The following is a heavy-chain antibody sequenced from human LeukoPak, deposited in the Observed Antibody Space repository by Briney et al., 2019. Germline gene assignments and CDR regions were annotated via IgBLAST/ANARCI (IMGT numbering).Heavy chain of an antibody. CDR1: GGSFSGYY. CDR2: IYYSGST. D-gene: IGHD5-18*01. V-gene: IGHV4-59*08. CDR3: ARHEVQLWRDYYYYGMDV. Sequence: SEILSLTCAVYGGSFSGYYWSWIRQPPGKGLEWIGYIYYSGSTNYNPSLKSGVTISVDTSKNQFSLKLSSVTAADTAVYYCARHEVQLWRDYYYYGMDVWGQGTTVTVSS. J-gene: IGHJ6*02.